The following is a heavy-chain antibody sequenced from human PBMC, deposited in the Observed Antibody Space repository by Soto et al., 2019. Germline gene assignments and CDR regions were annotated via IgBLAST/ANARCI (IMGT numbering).Heavy chain of an antibody. CDR3: ARGTNLRCVD. D-gene: IGHD3-3*01. J-gene: IGHJ4*02. Sequence: QVQLQQWGAGLLKPSETLSLTCAAYGGSFGAYYWTWIRQPPGKGLEWIGEINHSGSTNYNPSLESRDTISVDTSKNQFSLKLSSVSAADTAVYYCARGTNLRCVDWGQGTLVTVSS. CDR2: INHSGST. CDR1: GGSFGAYY. V-gene: IGHV4-34*01.